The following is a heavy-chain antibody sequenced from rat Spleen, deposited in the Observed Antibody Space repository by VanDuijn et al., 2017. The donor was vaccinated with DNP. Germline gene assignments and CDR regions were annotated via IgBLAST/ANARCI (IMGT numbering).Heavy chain of an antibody. CDR3: ATHEDNWGYFDY. D-gene: IGHD4-3*01. Sequence: EVQLVESGGGLVQPGGSLNLSCAASGFIFTAHYMAWVRQAPKKGLEWVATISTIGSRHYHPDSVKGRFTISRDKAKSTLYLQMDSLRSADTATYYWATHEDNWGYFDYWGQGTLVTVSS. CDR2: ISTIGSRH. CDR1: GFIFTAHY. V-gene: IGHV5-7*01. J-gene: IGHJ3*01.